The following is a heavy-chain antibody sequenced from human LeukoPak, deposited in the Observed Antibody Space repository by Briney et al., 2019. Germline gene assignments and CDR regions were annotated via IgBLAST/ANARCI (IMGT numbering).Heavy chain of an antibody. V-gene: IGHV3-23*01. D-gene: IGHD2-15*01. Sequence: GGSLRLSCAASGFTFRTYAMSWVREAPARGLEGVSSIRGNGDTFYADSVKRRFTLSRDESRNTVYLQLNNLRVEDTAVYYCAKASWVSNADVVLWGQGTVVTVSS. CDR3: AKASWVSNADVVL. CDR1: GFTFRTYA. CDR2: IRGNGDT. J-gene: IGHJ4*02.